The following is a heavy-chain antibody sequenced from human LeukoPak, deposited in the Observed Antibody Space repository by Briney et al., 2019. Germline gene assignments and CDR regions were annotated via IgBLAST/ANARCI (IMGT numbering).Heavy chain of an antibody. CDR1: GFTFSNYW. CDR3: ARAAQTYTSGWYHFDY. J-gene: IGHJ4*02. CDR2: INSDGSTT. D-gene: IGHD6-19*01. Sequence: GGSLRLSCAASGFTFSNYWMHWVRQAPGKGLVRVSRINSDGSTTTYADSVKGRFTISRDNAKNTLYVQMNSLRDEDTAVYYCARAAQTYTSGWYHFDYWGQGTLVTVSS. V-gene: IGHV3-74*01.